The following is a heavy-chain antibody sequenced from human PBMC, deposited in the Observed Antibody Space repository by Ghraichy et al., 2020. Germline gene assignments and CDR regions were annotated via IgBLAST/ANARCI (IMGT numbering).Heavy chain of an antibody. Sequence: GGSLRLSCTVSGFTVSDNYMTWVRQAPGKGLEWVSIICSGGSNYYADSVKGRFTVSRDNSKNTLFLHMNTLRGDDTAVYYCATPVGTAGAWGQGTLVTVSS. J-gene: IGHJ4*02. CDR3: ATPVGTAGA. D-gene: IGHD4-23*01. CDR2: ICSGGSN. V-gene: IGHV3-53*01. CDR1: GFTVSDNY.